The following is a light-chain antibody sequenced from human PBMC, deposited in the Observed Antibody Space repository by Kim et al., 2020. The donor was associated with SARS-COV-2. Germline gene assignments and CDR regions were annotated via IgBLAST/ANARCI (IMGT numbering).Light chain of an antibody. J-gene: IGKJ2*03. CDR3: QQYYSTPYS. V-gene: IGKV4-1*01. Sequence: RATIQGKASQSVLYSSNNKNYLAWYQQKPGQPPKLLIYWASTRESGVPDRFSGSGSGTDFTLTISSLQAEDVAVYYCQQYYSTPYSFGQGTKLEI. CDR2: WAS. CDR1: QSVLYSSNNKNY.